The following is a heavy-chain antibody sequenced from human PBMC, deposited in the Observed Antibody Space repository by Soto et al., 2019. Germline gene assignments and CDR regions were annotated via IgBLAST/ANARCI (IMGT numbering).Heavy chain of an antibody. CDR1: GYTFKTYG. CDR2: ISAYNGNT. CDR3: ARDYGSGSYWFDP. V-gene: IGHV1-18*01. D-gene: IGHD3-10*01. Sequence: QVQLVQSGAEVKKPGASVKVSCKASGYTFKTYGISWVRQAPGQGLEWMGWISAYNGNTNYAQKLQGRVTMTTDTPTNTAYRELRSLTSDDTAVYYCARDYGSGSYWFDPWGQGTLVTVSS. J-gene: IGHJ5*02.